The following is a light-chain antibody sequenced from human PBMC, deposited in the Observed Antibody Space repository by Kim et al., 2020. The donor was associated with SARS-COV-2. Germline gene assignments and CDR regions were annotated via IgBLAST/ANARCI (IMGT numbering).Light chain of an antibody. CDR1: SSKIESNY. CDR3: ATWDDSHVV. V-gene: IGLV1-47*01. CDR2: GNK. J-gene: IGLJ2*01. Sequence: TTGQKMYISWSGSSSKIESNYVCWSQQLPGTAPKLLIAGNKQRPSGVPDRFSGSKSGTSASLAISGLRSEDEADYYCATWDDSHVVFGGGTQLTVL.